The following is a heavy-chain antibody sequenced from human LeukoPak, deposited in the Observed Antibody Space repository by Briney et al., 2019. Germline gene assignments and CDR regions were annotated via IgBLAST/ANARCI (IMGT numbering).Heavy chain of an antibody. Sequence: PSQTLSLTCTLSAGSISSGSYYWSWIRQPAGKGLEWIGRIYTSGSTNYNPSLKSRVTISVDTSKNQFSLKLSSVAAADTAVYYCARDGTRRYMDVWGKGTTVTVSS. V-gene: IGHV4-61*02. CDR1: AGSISSGSYY. J-gene: IGHJ6*03. D-gene: IGHD1-14*01. CDR2: IYTSGST. CDR3: ARDGTRRYMDV.